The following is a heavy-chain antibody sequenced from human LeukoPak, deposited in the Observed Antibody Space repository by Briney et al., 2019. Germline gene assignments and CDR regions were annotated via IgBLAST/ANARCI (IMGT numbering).Heavy chain of an antibody. D-gene: IGHD6-13*01. J-gene: IGHJ3*02. Sequence: GGSPRLSCAASGFTFSDYSMSWVRQAPGKGLEWVANIKQDGSEKYYVDSVKGRFTISRDNAKNSLFLQMNSLRAEDTAVYYCARDWQWQQLDGDAFDIWGQGTMVTVSS. CDR1: GFTFSDYS. CDR2: IKQDGSEK. V-gene: IGHV3-7*04. CDR3: ARDWQWQQLDGDAFDI.